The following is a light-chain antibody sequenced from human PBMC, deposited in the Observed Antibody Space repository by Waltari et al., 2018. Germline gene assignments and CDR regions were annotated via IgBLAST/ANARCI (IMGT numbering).Light chain of an antibody. Sequence: QSVLTQPPSMSGAPGQRVTISCTGSSSNIGAGYDVQWYQQLPGTAPKLLIYGNIKRPSGRPDRCSGSKSGSSASLAITGLQAEDEADYYCQSYDSSLSGPVFGGGTKLTVL. J-gene: IGLJ3*02. CDR1: SSNIGAGYD. V-gene: IGLV1-40*01. CDR3: QSYDSSLSGPV. CDR2: GNI.